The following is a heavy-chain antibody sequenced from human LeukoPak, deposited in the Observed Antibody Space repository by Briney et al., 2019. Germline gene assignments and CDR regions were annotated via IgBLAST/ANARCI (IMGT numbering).Heavy chain of an antibody. CDR2: IGNTGRTI. CDR3: VRGARYFFDY. CDR1: GFRFSSYE. Sequence: GGSLRLSCAASGFRFSSYEMNWVRQAPGRGLEWVSYIGNTGRTIYYVDSVKGRFTVSRDNAKNPLYLQMNSLRAEHTAIYYCVRGARYFFDYWGQGTLVT. J-gene: IGHJ4*02. V-gene: IGHV3-48*03.